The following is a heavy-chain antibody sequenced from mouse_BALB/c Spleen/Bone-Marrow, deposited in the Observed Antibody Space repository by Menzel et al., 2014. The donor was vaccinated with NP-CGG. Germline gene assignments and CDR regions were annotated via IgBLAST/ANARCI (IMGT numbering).Heavy chain of an antibody. CDR2: IRSKSNNYAT. V-gene: IGHV10-1*02. CDR1: GFTFNTYA. Sequence: EVQLVESGGGLVQPTGSLKLPCAASGFTFNTYAMNWVRQAPGKGLEWVARIRSKSNNYATYYADSVKDRFTISRDDSQSMLYLQMNNLKTEDTAMYYCVRQNYDYAWFAYWGQGTLVTVSA. D-gene: IGHD2-4*01. J-gene: IGHJ3*01. CDR3: VRQNYDYAWFAY.